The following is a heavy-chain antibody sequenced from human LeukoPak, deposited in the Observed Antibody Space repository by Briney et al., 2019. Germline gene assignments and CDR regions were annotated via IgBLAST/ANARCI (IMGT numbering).Heavy chain of an antibody. J-gene: IGHJ4*02. D-gene: IGHD1-26*01. V-gene: IGHV5-51*01. Sequence: GESLKISCKGSGYSFTSYWIAWVRQMPGKGLEWMGIIYPGDSDTRYSPSFQGQVTISADKSISTAYLQWSSLKASDTAMYYCARDRPREEWELLLDYWGQGTLVTVSS. CDR3: ARDRPREEWELLLDY. CDR2: IYPGDSDT. CDR1: GYSFTSYW.